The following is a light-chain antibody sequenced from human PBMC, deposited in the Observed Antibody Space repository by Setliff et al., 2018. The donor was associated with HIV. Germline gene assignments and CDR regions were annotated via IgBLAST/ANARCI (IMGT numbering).Light chain of an antibody. J-gene: IGLJ1*01. CDR3: SSYTVSYPLKYV. CDR2: EVS. V-gene: IGLV2-14*01. Sequence: QSALTQPASVSGSPGQSITISCSGSTSDIGSYEFVSWFQQHPGKAPKVMIYEVSNRPSGVSNRFSGSKSGHTASLTISGLQAEDEATYYCSSYTVSYPLKYVCGTGTKVTV. CDR1: TSDIGSYEF.